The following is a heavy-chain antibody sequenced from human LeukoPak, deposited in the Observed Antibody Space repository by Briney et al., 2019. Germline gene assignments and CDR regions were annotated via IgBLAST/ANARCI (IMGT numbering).Heavy chain of an antibody. D-gene: IGHD3-22*01. Sequence: ASVNVSCKASGYTFSDVYMRWVRQAPGQGLEWMGCINPNSGGTNYAQKFQGRVTMTRDTSISTAYMELSRLRSDDTAVYYCARVWKYYYDSSGYRFDPWGQGTLVTVSS. CDR2: INPNSGGT. J-gene: IGHJ5*02. CDR3: ARVWKYYYDSSGYRFDP. V-gene: IGHV1-2*02. CDR1: GYTFSDVY.